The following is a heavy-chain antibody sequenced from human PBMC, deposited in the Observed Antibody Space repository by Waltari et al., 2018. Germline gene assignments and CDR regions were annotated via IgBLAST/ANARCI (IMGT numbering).Heavy chain of an antibody. CDR2: INHSGLT. V-gene: IGHV4-38-2*01. J-gene: IGHJ6*02. Sequence: QVQLQESGPRLVTPSETLSLNCAVSGYSISSGYYWDWIRQPPGKGLEWMGTINHSGLTYYNPSLKSRVTISVDTSKTHFSLEMRSVTAADTAVYYCARGGGLLRGVSGYGYGMDVWGQGTT. CDR3: ARGGGLLRGVSGYGYGMDV. CDR1: GYSISSGYY. D-gene: IGHD3-10*01.